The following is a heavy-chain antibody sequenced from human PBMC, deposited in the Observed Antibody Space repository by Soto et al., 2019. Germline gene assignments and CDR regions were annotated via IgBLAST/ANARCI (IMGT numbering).Heavy chain of an antibody. CDR2: ISYDGSNK. Sequence: QVQLVESGGGVVQPGRSLRLSCAASGFTFSSYGMHWVRQAPGKGLEGVAVISYDGSNKYYADSVKGRFTISRDNSKNTLYLQMNSLRAEDTAVYYCAKDKWAVAGQGGADAFDIWGQGTMVTVSS. V-gene: IGHV3-30*18. CDR1: GFTFSSYG. J-gene: IGHJ3*02. CDR3: AKDKWAVAGQGGADAFDI. D-gene: IGHD6-19*01.